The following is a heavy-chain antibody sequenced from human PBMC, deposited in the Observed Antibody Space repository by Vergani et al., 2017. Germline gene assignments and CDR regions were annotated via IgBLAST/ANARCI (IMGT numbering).Heavy chain of an antibody. CDR2: INPNSGGT. J-gene: IGHJ4*02. D-gene: IGHD3-3*01. V-gene: IGHV1-2*02. Sequence: QVQLVQSGAEVKKPGASVKVSCKASGYTFTGYYMHWVRQAPGQGLEWMGWINPNSGGTNYAQKFQGRVTMTRDTSISTAYMALSRLRSDDTAVYYCARGKLRFLECHAATPCFFDYWGQGTLVTVSS. CDR1: GYTFTGYY. CDR3: ARGKLRFLECHAATPCFFDY.